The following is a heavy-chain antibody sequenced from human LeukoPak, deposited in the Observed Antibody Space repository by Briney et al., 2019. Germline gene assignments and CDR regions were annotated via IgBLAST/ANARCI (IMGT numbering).Heavy chain of an antibody. CDR2: IYYSGST. Sequence: SETLSLTCSLSGASISSGGYYWSWIRQHPGKGLGWIGYIYYSGSTYYNPSLKSRVTISVDTSKNQFSLKLSSVTAADTAVYYCASLNYGSGKGSYWGQGTLVTVSS. CDR3: ASLNYGSGKGSY. CDR1: GASISSGGYY. D-gene: IGHD3-10*01. V-gene: IGHV4-31*03. J-gene: IGHJ4*02.